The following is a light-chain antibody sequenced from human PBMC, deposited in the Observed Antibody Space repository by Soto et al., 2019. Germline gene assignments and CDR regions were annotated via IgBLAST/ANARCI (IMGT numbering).Light chain of an antibody. J-gene: IGKJ4*01. CDR3: QQYNSWTLT. Sequence: EIVMTQSTASLSVSPGERATLSYRASQSVSSNLAWYQQKPGQAPRLLIYGASARATGIPARFSGSGSGTAFTLIISRMQSEDFAVYHCQQYNSWTLTFGVGTKVEIK. CDR2: GAS. CDR1: QSVSSN. V-gene: IGKV3-15*01.